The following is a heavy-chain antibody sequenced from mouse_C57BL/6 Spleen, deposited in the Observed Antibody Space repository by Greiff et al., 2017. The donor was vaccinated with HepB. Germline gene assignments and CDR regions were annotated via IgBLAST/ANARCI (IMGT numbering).Heavy chain of an antibody. CDR3: ARIYYGYLGYAMDY. CDR2: IWTGGGT. V-gene: IGHV2-9-1*01. CDR1: GFSLTSYA. Sequence: VKLVESGPGLVAPSQSLSITCTVSGFSLTSYAISWVRQPPGKGLEWLGVIWTGGGTNYNSALKSRLSISKDNSKSQVFLKMNSLQTDDTARYYCARIYYGYLGYAMDYWGQGTSVTVSS. J-gene: IGHJ4*01. D-gene: IGHD2-2*01.